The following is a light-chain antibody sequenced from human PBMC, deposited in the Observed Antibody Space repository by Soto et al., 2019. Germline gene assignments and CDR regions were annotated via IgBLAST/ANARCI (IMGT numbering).Light chain of an antibody. CDR3: QQYGSSRWT. J-gene: IGKJ1*01. Sequence: EIVMTQSPATLSVSPGERATLSCRASQSVSSNLAWYQQKPGQAPRLLIYGASSRATGIPDRFSGSGSGTDFTLTISRLEPEDFAVYYCQQYGSSRWTFGQGTKVDI. CDR2: GAS. CDR1: QSVSSN. V-gene: IGKV3-20*01.